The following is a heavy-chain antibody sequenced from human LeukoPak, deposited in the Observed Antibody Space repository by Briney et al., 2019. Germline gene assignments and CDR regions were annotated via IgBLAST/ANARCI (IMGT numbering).Heavy chain of an antibody. CDR2: SINGGDT. CDR1: GFTLSHYA. V-gene: IGHV3-23*01. J-gene: IGHJ4*02. D-gene: IGHD1-26*01. CDR3: VKDGWES. Sequence: GGSLRLSCAASGFTLSHYAMSWVRQAPGKGLEWVSASINGGDTHYADCVKGRFNISRDDCKNTLYLQMNNLRAEDTAVYHCVKDGWESWGQGTLVTVSS.